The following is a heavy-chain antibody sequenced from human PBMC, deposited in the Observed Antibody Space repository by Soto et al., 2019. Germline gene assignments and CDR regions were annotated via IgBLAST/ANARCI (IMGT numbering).Heavy chain of an antibody. CDR3: ARGLVGFYHIDY. V-gene: IGHV3-33*01. J-gene: IGHJ4*02. D-gene: IGHD2-8*02. Sequence: QVQLVESGGGVVQPGGSLRLSCAASGFIFSSYGMHWVRQAPGKGLEWVAVIWYDGSNIYYGDSVTGRFTISRDNSKNTLYLQMNSLRAEDTAVYYCARGLVGFYHIDYWGQGTLVTVSS. CDR1: GFIFSSYG. CDR2: IWYDGSNI.